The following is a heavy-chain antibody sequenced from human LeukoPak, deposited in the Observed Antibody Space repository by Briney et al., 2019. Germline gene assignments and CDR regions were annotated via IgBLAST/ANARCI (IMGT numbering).Heavy chain of an antibody. CDR1: GFTFSSYG. CDR3: AKSADYYDSSGQMGY. CDR2: IRYDGSNK. D-gene: IGHD3-22*01. V-gene: IGHV3-30*02. Sequence: GGSLRLSCAASGFTFSSYGMHWVRQAPGKGLEWVAFIRYDGSNKYYADSVKGRFTISRDNSKNTLYLQMNSLRAEDTAVYYCAKSADYYDSSGQMGYWGQGTLVTVSS. J-gene: IGHJ4*02.